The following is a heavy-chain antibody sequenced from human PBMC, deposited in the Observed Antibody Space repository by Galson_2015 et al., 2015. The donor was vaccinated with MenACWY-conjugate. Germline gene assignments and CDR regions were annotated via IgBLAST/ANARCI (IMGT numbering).Heavy chain of an antibody. V-gene: IGHV3-30*01. D-gene: IGHD6-19*01. CDR3: ARGLIGYSSCPLDF. CDR1: GFTFSSYP. CDR2: MTNNGSNQ. J-gene: IGHJ4*02. Sequence: SLRLSCAAPGFTFSSYPMHWVRQTPGKGLEWVALMTNNGSNQYYADSLKGRLTISRDNSKSTLYLQMDSRRAEDTAVYYCARGLIGYSSCPLDFWGQGALVTVSS.